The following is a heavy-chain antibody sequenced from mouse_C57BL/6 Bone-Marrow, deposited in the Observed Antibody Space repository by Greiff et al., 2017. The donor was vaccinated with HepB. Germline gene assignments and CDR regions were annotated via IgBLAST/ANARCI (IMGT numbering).Heavy chain of an antibody. CDR3: ARGPYYYGSSYGAMDY. J-gene: IGHJ4*01. D-gene: IGHD1-1*01. V-gene: IGHV1-9*01. CDR2: ILPGSGST. Sequence: QVQLKESGAELMKPGASVKLSCKATGYTFTGYWIEWVKQRPGHGLEWIGEILPGSGSTNYNEKFKGKATFTADTSSNTAYMQLSSLTTEDSAIYYCARGPYYYGSSYGAMDYWGQGTSVTVSS. CDR1: GYTFTGYW.